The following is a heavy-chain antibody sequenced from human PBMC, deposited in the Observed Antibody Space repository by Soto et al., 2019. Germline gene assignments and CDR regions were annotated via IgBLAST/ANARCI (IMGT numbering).Heavy chain of an antibody. CDR2: IYYRGST. Sequence: QVQLQESGPGLVKPSETLSLTCTVSGGSISSYYWSWIRQPPGKGLAWIGYIYYRGSTNYNPALKSRVTISVDTSKNQCSLKLISVTAADTAVYYCARLYDSSGPSFDPWGQGTLVTVSS. V-gene: IGHV4-59*01. CDR1: GGSISSYY. D-gene: IGHD3-22*01. CDR3: ARLYDSSGPSFDP. J-gene: IGHJ5*02.